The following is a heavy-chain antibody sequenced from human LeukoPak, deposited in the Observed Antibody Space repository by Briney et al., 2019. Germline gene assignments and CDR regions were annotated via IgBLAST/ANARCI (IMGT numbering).Heavy chain of an antibody. CDR1: GGSFSGYY. Sequence: SETLSLTCAVYGGSFSGYYWSWIRQPPGKGLEWIGEINHSGSTNSNPSLKSRVTISVDTSKNQFSLKLSSVTAADTAVYYCARGSGWYNRNWFDPWGKGTLVTVSS. J-gene: IGHJ5*02. CDR3: ARGSGWYNRNWFDP. D-gene: IGHD6-19*01. V-gene: IGHV4-34*01. CDR2: INHSGST.